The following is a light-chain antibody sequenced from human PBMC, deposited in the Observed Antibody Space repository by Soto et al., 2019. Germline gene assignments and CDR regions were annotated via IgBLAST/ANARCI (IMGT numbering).Light chain of an antibody. CDR3: CSFTSSNTHV. J-gene: IGLJ1*01. V-gene: IGLV2-23*02. Sequence: QSVLTQPASVSGSPGQSITISCTGTSSDFGNYNLVSWYQQHPGKVPKLILFEVNKRPSGVSGRFSGSKSGNTASLTISGLQAEDEADYYCCSFTSSNTHVFGTGTRSPP. CDR2: EVN. CDR1: SSDFGNYNL.